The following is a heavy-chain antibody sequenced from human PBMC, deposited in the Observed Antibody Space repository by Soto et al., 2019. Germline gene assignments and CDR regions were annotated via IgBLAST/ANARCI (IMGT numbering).Heavy chain of an antibody. Sequence: GGALRLSCAASGFTCSSDALSVGRQAPEKGLEWVSAISGSGGSTYYADSVKGRFTISRDNSKNTLYLQMNSMRAEDTAVYYCAQVLAHYYGSGSPQGFDYLAVWGKGPTVPGSS. CDR2: ISGSGGST. J-gene: IGHJ6*03. CDR3: AQVLAHYYGSGSPQGFDYLAV. V-gene: IGHV3-23*01. CDR1: GFTCSSDA. D-gene: IGHD3-10*01.